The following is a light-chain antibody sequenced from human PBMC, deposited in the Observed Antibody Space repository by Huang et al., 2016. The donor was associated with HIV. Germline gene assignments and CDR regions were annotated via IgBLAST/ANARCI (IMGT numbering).Light chain of an antibody. Sequence: EIVLTQSPATLSLSPGERATLSCRASQSVSNYVAWYQQKPGQAPRLLIYDASNRATVIPARFSGSGSGTDFTLTISSLEPEDFAVYYCQQRSNWLTFGGGTKVEIK. J-gene: IGKJ4*01. CDR2: DAS. V-gene: IGKV3-11*01. CDR3: QQRSNWLT. CDR1: QSVSNY.